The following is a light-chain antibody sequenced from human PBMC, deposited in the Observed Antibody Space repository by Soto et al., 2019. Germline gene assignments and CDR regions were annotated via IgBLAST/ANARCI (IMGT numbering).Light chain of an antibody. V-gene: IGKV3-20*01. CDR3: QQYGSSPRP. CDR1: QSVSSSY. Sequence: EIVLTQSPGTLPLSPGERATLSCRASQSVSSSYLAGHQQEPGQAPRLLIYGASSRATGIPDRFSGSGSGIDVTLTISRLEPEDSAVYYCQQYGSSPRPFGKGPKVEVK. J-gene: IGKJ1*01. CDR2: GAS.